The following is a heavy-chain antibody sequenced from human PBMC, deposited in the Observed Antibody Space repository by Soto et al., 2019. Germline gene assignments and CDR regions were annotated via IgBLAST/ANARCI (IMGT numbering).Heavy chain of an antibody. CDR1: DDSIKSDKYY. CDR2: IYYGGNA. D-gene: IGHD3-9*01. J-gene: IGHJ4*02. CDR3: ARLQGLATISYYFDF. V-gene: IGHV4-39*01. Sequence: QLQLQESGPGLVKPSETLSLTCSVSDDSIKSDKYYWGWIRQPPGKGLEWIGSIYYGGNAYYNPSLQTRVTISLDESRSQFSLKLNSVTAADSAVYFCARLQGLATISYYFDFWGPGALVTVSS.